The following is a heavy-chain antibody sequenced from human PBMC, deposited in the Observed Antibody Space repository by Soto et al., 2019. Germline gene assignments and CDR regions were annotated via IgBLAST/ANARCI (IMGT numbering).Heavy chain of an antibody. V-gene: IGHV1-69*06. Sequence: SVKVSCKASGGTFSSYAISWVLQAPGQGLEWMGGIIPIFGTANYAQKFQGRVTITADKSTSTAYMELSSLRSEDTAVYYCARARSDDSSGYYYHAHGIWGQGTMVTVSS. J-gene: IGHJ3*02. CDR1: GGTFSSYA. CDR2: IIPIFGTA. D-gene: IGHD3-22*01. CDR3: ARARSDDSSGYYYHAHGI.